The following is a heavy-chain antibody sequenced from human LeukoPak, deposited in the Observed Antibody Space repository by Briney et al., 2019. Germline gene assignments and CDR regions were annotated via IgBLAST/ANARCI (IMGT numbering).Heavy chain of an antibody. D-gene: IGHD3-10*01. J-gene: IGHJ5*02. CDR1: GGSFSGYY. CDR2: INHSGST. V-gene: IGHV4-34*01. Sequence: PSETLSLTCAVYGGSFSGYYWSWIRQPPGKGLEWIGEINHSGSTNYNPSLKSRVTISVDTSKNQFSLKLSSVTAADTAVYYCARSKLLWFGELFVAQLPWFDPWGQGTLVTVSS. CDR3: ARSKLLWFGELFVAQLPWFDP.